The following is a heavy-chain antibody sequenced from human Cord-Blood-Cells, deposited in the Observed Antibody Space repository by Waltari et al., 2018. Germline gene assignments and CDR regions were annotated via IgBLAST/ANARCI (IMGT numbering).Heavy chain of an antibody. V-gene: IGHV1-24*01. D-gene: IGHD6-19*01. J-gene: IGHJ3*02. CDR2: FDTEDGET. CDR1: GYTLTELS. Sequence: QVQLVQSGAEVKKPGASEKVSCKVSGYTLTELSMHWVRQAPGKGIEWMGGFDTEDGETIYAQKFQGRVTMTEDTSTDTAYMELSSLRSEDTAVYYCATLARIAVAFDIWGQGTMVTVSS. CDR3: ATLARIAVAFDI.